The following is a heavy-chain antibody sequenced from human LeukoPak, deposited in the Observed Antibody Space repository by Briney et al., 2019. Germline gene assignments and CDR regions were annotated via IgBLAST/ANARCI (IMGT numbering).Heavy chain of an antibody. CDR1: GFSFRDYP. V-gene: IGHV3-23*01. CDR3: AKDSGSTNSFDY. CDR2: ISAGADDI. J-gene: IGHJ4*02. Sequence: GGSLRLSCEAAGFSFRDYPMGRVRRASGKRLEWVSGISAGADDIFYADPVKGRFTISRDNAKNSLYLQMNSLRAEDTALYYCAKDSGSTNSFDYWGQGTLVTVSS. D-gene: IGHD1-26*01.